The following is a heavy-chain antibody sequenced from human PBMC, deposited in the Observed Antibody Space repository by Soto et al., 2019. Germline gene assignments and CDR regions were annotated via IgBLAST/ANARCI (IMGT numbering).Heavy chain of an antibody. J-gene: IGHJ4*02. V-gene: IGHV1-69*13. D-gene: IGHD4-17*01. CDR1: GGTFSSYA. CDR2: IIPIFGTA. CDR3: ARGQTTVDPSENAPFDY. Sequence: GASVKVSCKASGGTFSSYAISWVRQAPGQGLEWMGGIIPIFGTANYAQKFQGRVTITADESTSTAYMELSSLRSEDTAVYYCARGQTTVDPSENAPFDYWGQGTLVTVSS.